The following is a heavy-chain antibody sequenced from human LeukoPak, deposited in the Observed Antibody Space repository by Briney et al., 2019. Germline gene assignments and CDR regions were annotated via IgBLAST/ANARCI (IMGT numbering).Heavy chain of an antibody. Sequence: GGSLRLSCVVSGFTFSSYHMNWVRQAPGKGLEWVSSISTSRNYIYYADSVTGRFTISRDNAKNSLYLQMNSLRAEDTAVYYCARDRYYYGSGFDYWGQGTLVTVSS. V-gene: IGHV3-21*01. CDR1: GFTFSSYH. D-gene: IGHD3-10*01. CDR2: ISTSRNYI. J-gene: IGHJ4*02. CDR3: ARDRYYYGSGFDY.